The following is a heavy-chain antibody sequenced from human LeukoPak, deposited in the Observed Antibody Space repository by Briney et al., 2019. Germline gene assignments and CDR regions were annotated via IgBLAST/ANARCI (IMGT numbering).Heavy chain of an antibody. D-gene: IGHD3-22*01. CDR3: ALSHYDSSGYYSSGFGY. CDR2: ISAYNGNI. CDR1: GYTFTSYG. J-gene: IGHJ4*02. Sequence: GASVKVSCKASGYTFTSYGISWVRQAPGQGLEWMGWISAYNGNINYAQKLQGRVTMTTDTSTSTAYMELRSLRSDDTAVYYCALSHYDSSGYYSSGFGYWGQGTLVTVSS. V-gene: IGHV1-18*01.